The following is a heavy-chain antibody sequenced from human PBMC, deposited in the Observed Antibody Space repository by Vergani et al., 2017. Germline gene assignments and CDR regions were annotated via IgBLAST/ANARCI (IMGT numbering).Heavy chain of an antibody. Sequence: EVQLVESGGGLVKPGGSLRLSCAASGFTFSSYSMNWVRQAPGKGLEWASSISSSSSYIYYADSVQGRFTISRDNAKNSLYLQMNSLRAEDTAVYCCARDAAGPAFDYWGQGTLVTVSS. CDR3: ARDAAGPAFDY. CDR1: GFTFSSYS. D-gene: IGHD6-13*01. J-gene: IGHJ4*02. V-gene: IGHV3-21*01. CDR2: ISSSSSYI.